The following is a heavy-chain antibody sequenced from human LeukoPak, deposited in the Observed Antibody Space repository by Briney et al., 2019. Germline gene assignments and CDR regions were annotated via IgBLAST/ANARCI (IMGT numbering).Heavy chain of an antibody. Sequence: PGGSLRLSCAASGFTFSSYSMNWVRQAPGKGLEWVSSISSSSSYIYYADSVKGRFTISRDNAKNSLYLQMNSLRAEDTAVYYCARVQMWIQLHGLFDYWGQGTLVTVSS. CDR3: ARVQMWIQLHGLFDY. V-gene: IGHV3-21*01. J-gene: IGHJ4*02. D-gene: IGHD5-18*01. CDR1: GFTFSSYS. CDR2: ISSSSSYI.